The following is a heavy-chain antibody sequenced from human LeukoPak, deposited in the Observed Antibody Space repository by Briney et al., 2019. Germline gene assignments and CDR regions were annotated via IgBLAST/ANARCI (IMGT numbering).Heavy chain of an antibody. CDR2: ISYDGSNK. CDR3: ARDRTYYYDSSGYYYTSFRYYYGMDV. CDR1: GFTFSSYA. J-gene: IGHJ6*02. D-gene: IGHD3-22*01. Sequence: PGGSLRLSCAASGFTFSSYAMHWVRQAPGKGLEWVAVISYDGSNKYYADSVKGRFTISRDNSKNTLYLQMNSLRAEDTAVYYCARDRTYYYDSSGYYYTSFRYYYGMDVWGQGTTVTVSS. V-gene: IGHV3-30-3*01.